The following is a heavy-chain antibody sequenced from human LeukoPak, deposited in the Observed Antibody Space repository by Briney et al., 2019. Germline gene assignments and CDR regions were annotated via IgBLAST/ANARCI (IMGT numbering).Heavy chain of an antibody. D-gene: IGHD3-3*01. V-gene: IGHV1-46*02. Sequence: ASVKVSCKASGYTFNSSYMHWVRQAPGQGLEWMGIINPSDDSTSYAQKFQGRVTMTRDTSTSTVYMELSSLRSEDTAVYYCAARYYDFWSGYSVDYWGQGTLVTVSS. CDR2: INPSDDST. J-gene: IGHJ4*02. CDR3: AARYYDFWSGYSVDY. CDR1: GYTFNSSY.